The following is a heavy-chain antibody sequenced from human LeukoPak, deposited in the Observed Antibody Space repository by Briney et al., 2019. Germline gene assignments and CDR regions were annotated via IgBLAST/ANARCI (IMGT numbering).Heavy chain of an antibody. V-gene: IGHV1-2*02. Sequence: GASVKVSCTASGYTFTSYYMHWVRQAPGQGLEWMGWINPNNGGTKYAQKFQDRVTMTRDTSINTAYMELSSLRSDDTAVYYCARSRYCSGSSCYSLDYWGQGTLVTVSS. D-gene: IGHD2-15*01. J-gene: IGHJ4*02. CDR1: GYTFTSYY. CDR2: INPNNGGT. CDR3: ARSRYCSGSSCYSLDY.